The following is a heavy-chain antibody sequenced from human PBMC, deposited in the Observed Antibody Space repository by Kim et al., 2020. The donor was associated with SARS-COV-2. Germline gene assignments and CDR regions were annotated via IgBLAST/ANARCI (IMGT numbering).Heavy chain of an antibody. CDR2: ISSSSSYI. CDR3: ARPLRGYSYGDFDY. Sequence: GGSLRLSCAASGFTFSSYSMNWVRQAPGKGLEWVSSISSSSSYIYYADSVKGRFTISRDNAKNSLYLQMNSLRAEDTAVYYCARPLRGYSYGDFDYWGQGTLVTVSS. V-gene: IGHV3-21*01. D-gene: IGHD5-18*01. CDR1: GFTFSSYS. J-gene: IGHJ4*02.